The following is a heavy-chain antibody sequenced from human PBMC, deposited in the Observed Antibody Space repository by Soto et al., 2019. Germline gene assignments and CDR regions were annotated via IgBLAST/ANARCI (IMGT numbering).Heavy chain of an antibody. CDR1: VGTFSSYA. Sequence: QVQLVQSGAEVKKPGSSVKVSCKASVGTFSSYAISWVRQAPGQGLEWMGGIIPIFGTANYAQKFQGRVTITADESTSTAYMELSSLRSEDTAVYYCARHGWMVLNYYFDYWGQGTMVTVSS. CDR3: ARHGWMVLNYYFDY. D-gene: IGHD3-10*01. CDR2: IIPIFGTA. V-gene: IGHV1-69*12. J-gene: IGHJ4*02.